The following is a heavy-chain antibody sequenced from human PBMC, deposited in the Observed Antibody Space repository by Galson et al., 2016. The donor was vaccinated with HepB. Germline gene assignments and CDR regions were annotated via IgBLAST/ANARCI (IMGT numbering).Heavy chain of an antibody. J-gene: IGHJ6*02. Sequence: TLSLTCAVSGSSIRSSNWWSWVRQPPGKGLEWIGEIYHSGSTNYNPSLKSRVAISVDKSKNQFSLKLNSVTAADTAVYYCARRKSTVTYYSYGMDVWGQGTTVTVSS. CDR2: IYHSGST. CDR1: GSSIRSSNW. D-gene: IGHD4-17*01. CDR3: ARRKSTVTYYSYGMDV. V-gene: IGHV4-4*02.